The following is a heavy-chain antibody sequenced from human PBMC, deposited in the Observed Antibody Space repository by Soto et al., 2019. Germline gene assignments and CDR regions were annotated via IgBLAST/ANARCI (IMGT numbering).Heavy chain of an antibody. CDR2: INIGNGNT. Sequence: ASVKVSCKASGYTFTYYPIHWVRQAPGQRLEWMGWINIGNGNTASSQKFQDRVTITRETSASTAYMELTSLRSEDTAVYYCAREPLCGGRCYDNYFDPWGQGTLVTVSS. CDR3: AREPLCGGRCYDNYFDP. J-gene: IGHJ5*02. V-gene: IGHV1-3*04. D-gene: IGHD2-15*01. CDR1: GYTFTYYP.